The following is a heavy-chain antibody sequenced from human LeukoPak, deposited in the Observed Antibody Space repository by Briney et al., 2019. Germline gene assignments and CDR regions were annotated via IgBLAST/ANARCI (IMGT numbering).Heavy chain of an antibody. J-gene: IGHJ5*02. Sequence: GGSLRLSCAASGFTFSSYAISWVRQAPGQGLEWMGRIIPILGISNYAQKLQGRVTMTTDTSTSTAYMELRSLRSDDTAVYYCARELFLDWNYVDGYQGGFDPWGQGTLVTVSS. CDR1: GFTFSSYA. V-gene: IGHV1-18*01. CDR2: IIPILGIS. D-gene: IGHD1-7*01. CDR3: ARELFLDWNYVDGYQGGFDP.